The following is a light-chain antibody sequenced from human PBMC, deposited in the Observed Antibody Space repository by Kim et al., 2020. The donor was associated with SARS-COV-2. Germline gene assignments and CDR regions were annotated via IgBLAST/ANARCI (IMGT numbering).Light chain of an antibody. Sequence: DIQMTQSPSAMSASVGDRVTITCRASQGISNHLAWFQLKPGKVPKRLIYAASSLQSGVPSRFSGSGSGTEFTLTISSLQAEDSATYCCLQHDSYPLTFGAGSKLDIK. V-gene: IGKV1-17*03. CDR2: AAS. CDR3: LQHDSYPLT. CDR1: QGISNH. J-gene: IGKJ4*01.